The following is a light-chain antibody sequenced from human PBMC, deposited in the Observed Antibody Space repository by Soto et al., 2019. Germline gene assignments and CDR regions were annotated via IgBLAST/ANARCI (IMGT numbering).Light chain of an antibody. J-gene: IGKJ5*01. CDR2: AAS. CDR1: ESISRH. Sequence: DIQMTQSPSSLSASVGDRVTITCRASESISRHLNWDQQKPGKAPKLLIYAASSLQNGVPSRFSGSGSGTDFTLLISNLHPEDFATYYCQQSYSTLSITFGQGTRLEIK. CDR3: QQSYSTLSIT. V-gene: IGKV1-39*01.